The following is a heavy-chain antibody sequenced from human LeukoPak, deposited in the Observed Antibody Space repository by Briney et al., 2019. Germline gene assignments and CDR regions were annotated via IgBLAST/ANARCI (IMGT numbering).Heavy chain of an antibody. V-gene: IGHV5-51*01. D-gene: IGHD5-18*01. Sequence: GESLKISCEGSGFSFRTYWIGWVRQMPGKGLEWMGIIHPSDSDTRYSPTFQGQVTISAGRSTAYLQWSSLKASDTAMYYCARPAIPYSFGFAAFDIWGQGTMVTVSS. CDR2: IHPSDSDT. J-gene: IGHJ3*02. CDR1: GFSFRTYW. CDR3: ARPAIPYSFGFAAFDI.